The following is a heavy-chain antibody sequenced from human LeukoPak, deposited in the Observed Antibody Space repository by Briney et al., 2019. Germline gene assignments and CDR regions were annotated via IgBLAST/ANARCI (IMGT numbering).Heavy chain of an antibody. CDR2: INTDGTTT. V-gene: IGHV3-74*01. J-gene: IGHJ4*02. CDR3: TRYLSGGFDS. CDR1: GFTFNNYG. Sequence: PGGSLRLSCVGSGFTFNNYGMLWVRQAPGKGLVWVSRINTDGTTTSYADSVKGRFTFSRDNAKNTLYLQTNSLRAEDTAVYYCTRYLSGGFDSWGQGTLVTVSS. D-gene: IGHD2-15*01.